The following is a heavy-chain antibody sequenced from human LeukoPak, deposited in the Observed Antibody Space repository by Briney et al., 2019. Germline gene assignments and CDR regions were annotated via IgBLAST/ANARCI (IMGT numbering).Heavy chain of an antibody. Sequence: KPSETLSLTCAVHGGSFSADYWSWIRQPPGKGLEWIGEINHSGSTNYNPSLKSRVTISVDTSKNQFSLKLSSVTAADTAVYYCARGLTMVRGGNYYYMDVWGKGTTVTVSS. D-gene: IGHD3-10*01. CDR3: ARGLTMVRGGNYYYMDV. CDR1: GGSFSADY. CDR2: INHSGST. V-gene: IGHV4-34*01. J-gene: IGHJ6*03.